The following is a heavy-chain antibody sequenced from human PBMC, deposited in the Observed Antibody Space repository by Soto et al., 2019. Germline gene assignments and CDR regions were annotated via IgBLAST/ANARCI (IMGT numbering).Heavy chain of an antibody. V-gene: IGHV4-34*01. CDR1: GESFSDYF. J-gene: IGHJ6*02. CDR2: IDQTGRT. Sequence: QVQLQQWGAGLLKPSETLSLTCAVSGESFSDYFWSWIRQPPGKGLEWIGEIDQTGRTNYNPSLKSRVIMSVDTSKNQFSLNLSSVTAADTAMYYCARGVGSGRDYGSDVWGQGTTVTVS. CDR3: ARGVGSGRDYGSDV. D-gene: IGHD3-10*01.